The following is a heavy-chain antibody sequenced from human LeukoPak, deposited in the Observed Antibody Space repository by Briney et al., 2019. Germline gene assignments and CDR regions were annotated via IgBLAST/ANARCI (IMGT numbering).Heavy chain of an antibody. CDR3: ARGDYGSGSPRGYYYYGMDV. CDR2: IYHSGST. Sequence: SETLSLTCAVSSGSISSGGYSWSWIRQPPGKGLEWIGYIYHSGSTYYNPSLKSRVTISVDRSKNQFSLKLSSVTAADTAVYYCARGDYGSGSPRGYYYYGMDVWGQGTTVTVSS. V-gene: IGHV4-30-2*01. D-gene: IGHD3-10*01. J-gene: IGHJ6*02. CDR1: SGSISSGGYS.